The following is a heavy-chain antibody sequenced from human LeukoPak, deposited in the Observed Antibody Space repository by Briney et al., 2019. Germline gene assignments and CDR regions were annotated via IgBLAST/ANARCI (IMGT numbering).Heavy chain of an antibody. CDR3: ATYKQELAFDS. CDR1: GASISSYY. V-gene: IGHV4-4*07. D-gene: IGHD6-13*01. Sequence: PSETLSLTCTVSGASISSYYWTWIRQPAGRGLEWIGRIYTDGSTNYNPSLKSRVTMSVDTSKKEFSLKLNSVTAADTAIYYCATYKQELAFDSWGQGTLVTVSS. J-gene: IGHJ4*02. CDR2: IYTDGST.